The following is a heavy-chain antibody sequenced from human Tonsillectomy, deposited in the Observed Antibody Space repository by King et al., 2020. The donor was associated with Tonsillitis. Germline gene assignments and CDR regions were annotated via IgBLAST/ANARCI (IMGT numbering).Heavy chain of an antibody. J-gene: IGHJ4*02. D-gene: IGHD3-22*01. CDR2: ISYDGSNK. CDR1: GVTFSSYA. V-gene: IGHV3-30*04. Sequence: VQLVESGGGVVQPGRSLRLSCAASGVTFSSYAMHWVRQAPGKGLEWVAVISYDGSNKYYADSVKGRFTISRENSKNTLYLQMNSLRAEDTAVYYCARDRPDDYYYDISGYCDYWGQGTLVTVSS. CDR3: ARDRPDDYYYDISGYCDY.